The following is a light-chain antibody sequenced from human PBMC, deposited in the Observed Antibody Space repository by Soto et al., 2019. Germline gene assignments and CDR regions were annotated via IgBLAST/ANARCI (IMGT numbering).Light chain of an antibody. CDR2: EVS. Sequence: QSVLTQPPSASGSPAQTVTISCTGTSSDVGAYNYVSWYQEHPGKAPKLIIYEVSKWPSGVPNRFSGSKSGNTASLTVSGLQAEDEADYYCSSYVVGHNYVFGTGTKVTVL. V-gene: IGLV2-8*01. J-gene: IGLJ1*01. CDR1: SSDVGAYNY. CDR3: SSYVVGHNYV.